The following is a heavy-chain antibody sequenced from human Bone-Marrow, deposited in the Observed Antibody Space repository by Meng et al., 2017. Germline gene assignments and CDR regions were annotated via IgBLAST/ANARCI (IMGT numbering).Heavy chain of an antibody. Sequence: VHLHQLGAGLLKPSETLSLTCAVYGGSFSGYYWSWIRQPPGRGLEWIGEINHSGTTNYNPSLKSRVTISVDTSKNQFSLKLSSVTAADTAVYYCARGSWLQLWLQDCWGQGTLVTVSS. CDR3: ARGSWLQLWLQDC. CDR2: INHSGTT. J-gene: IGHJ4*02. D-gene: IGHD5-18*01. V-gene: IGHV4-34*01. CDR1: GGSFSGYY.